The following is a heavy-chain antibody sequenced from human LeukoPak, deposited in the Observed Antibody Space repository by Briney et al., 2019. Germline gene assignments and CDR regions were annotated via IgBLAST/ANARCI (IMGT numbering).Heavy chain of an antibody. CDR1: GFTFSSYA. J-gene: IGHJ4*02. CDR3: AKYILLAYYFDY. Sequence: QPGGSLRLSCAASGFTFSSYAMSWVRRAPGKGLEWVSAISGSGGSTYYADSVKGRFTISRDNSKNTLYLQMNSLRAEDTAVYYCAKYILLAYYFDYWGQGTLVTVSS. CDR2: ISGSGGST. V-gene: IGHV3-23*01.